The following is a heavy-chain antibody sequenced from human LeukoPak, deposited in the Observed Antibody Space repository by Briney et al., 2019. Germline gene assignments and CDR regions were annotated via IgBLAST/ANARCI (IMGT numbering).Heavy chain of an antibody. CDR3: ARVSVVPAAIVTAFDI. J-gene: IGHJ3*02. Sequence: PSETLSLTCAVYGGSFSGYYWSWIRQHPGKGLEWIGYIYYSGSTYYNPSLKSRVTISVDTSKNQFSLKLSSVTAADTAVYYCARVSVVPAAIVTAFDIWGQGTMVTVSS. D-gene: IGHD2-2*02. V-gene: IGHV4-31*11. CDR2: IYYSGST. CDR1: GGSFSGYY.